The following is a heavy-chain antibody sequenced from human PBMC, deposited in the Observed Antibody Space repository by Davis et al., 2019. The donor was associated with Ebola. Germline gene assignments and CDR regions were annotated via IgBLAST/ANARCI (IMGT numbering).Heavy chain of an antibody. V-gene: IGHV1-18*01. CDR2: ISAHNGNT. CDR3: ARDFLNWIPGAGWFDP. Sequence: AASVKVSCKASGYTFTNYGISWVRQAPGQGLEWMGWISAHNGNTNYAQNLQGRVTMTTDTSTSTAYMELRNLRSDDTAVYYCARDFLNWIPGAGWFDPWGQGTLVIVSS. D-gene: IGHD2-2*03. J-gene: IGHJ5*02. CDR1: GYTFTNYG.